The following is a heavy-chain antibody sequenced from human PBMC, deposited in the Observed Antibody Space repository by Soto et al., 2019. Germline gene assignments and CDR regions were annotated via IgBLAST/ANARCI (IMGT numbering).Heavy chain of an antibody. CDR2: IYYSGST. J-gene: IGHJ4*02. D-gene: IGHD2-2*01. CDR3: ARGGMVIIPTATAFDY. Sequence: SETLSLTCIVSGGSISSSSYYWGWIRQPPGKGLEWIGSIYYSGSTYYNPSLKSRVTMSVATSKNQFSLKLSSVTAADTAVYYCARGGMVIIPTATAFDYWGQGTLVTVSS. V-gene: IGHV4-39*07. CDR1: GGSISSSSYY.